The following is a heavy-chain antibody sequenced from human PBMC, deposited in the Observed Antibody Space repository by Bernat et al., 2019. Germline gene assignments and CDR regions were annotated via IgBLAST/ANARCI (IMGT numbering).Heavy chain of an antibody. CDR1: GFTFSSYA. CDR3: AKDIGSRGYSYGSPP. J-gene: IGHJ5*02. D-gene: IGHD5-18*01. V-gene: IGHV3-23*01. CDR2: ISGSGGST. Sequence: EVQLLESGGGLVQPGGSLRLSCAASGFTFSSYAMSWVRQAPGKGLEWVSAISGSGGSTYYTDSVKGRFTISRDNSKNTLYLQMNSLRAEDTAVYYCAKDIGSRGYSYGSPPWGQGTLVTVSS.